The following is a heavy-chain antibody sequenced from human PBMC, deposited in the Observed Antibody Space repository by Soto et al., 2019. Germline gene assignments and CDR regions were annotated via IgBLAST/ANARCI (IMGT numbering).Heavy chain of an antibody. J-gene: IGHJ3*02. CDR2: ISAYNGNT. Sequence: ASVKVSCKASGYTFTSYGISWVRQAPGQRLEWMGWISAYNGNTNYPQKLQGRVTMTTDTSTSTAYMELRSLRSDDTAVYFCASNLGVGTFDIWGHGTMVRVSS. CDR1: GYTFTSYG. D-gene: IGHD3-10*01. V-gene: IGHV1-18*01. CDR3: ASNLGVGTFDI.